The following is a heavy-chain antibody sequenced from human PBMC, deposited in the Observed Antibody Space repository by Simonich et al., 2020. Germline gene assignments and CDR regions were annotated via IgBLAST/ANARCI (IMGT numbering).Heavy chain of an antibody. V-gene: IGHV1-18*01. Sequence: QVQLVQSGAEVKKPGASVKVSCKASGYTFTSYGISWVRQAPGQGLEWMGGIRAYNGNTNDAQKLQGRVTMTTDTSTSTAYMELRSLRSDDTAVYYCARASRGTWWYYYFDYWGQGTLVTVSS. J-gene: IGHJ4*02. CDR3: ARASRGTWWYYYFDY. D-gene: IGHD2-15*01. CDR1: GYTFTSYG. CDR2: IRAYNGNT.